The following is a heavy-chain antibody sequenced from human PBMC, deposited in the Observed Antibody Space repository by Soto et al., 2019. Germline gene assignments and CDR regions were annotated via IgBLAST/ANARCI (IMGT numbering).Heavy chain of an antibody. V-gene: IGHV5-51*01. CDR2: IYPGDSDI. J-gene: IGHJ4*02. D-gene: IGHD3-10*01. CDR1: GYSFTSYW. CDR3: ARRISSFDYGHFDY. Sequence: LGESLKISCKGSGYSFTSYWIAWVRQVPGKGLELMGVIYPGDSDIRYSPSFQGQVTISADKSISTAYLQWSSLKASDTAMYYCARRISSFDYGHFDYWGQGTLVTVPQ.